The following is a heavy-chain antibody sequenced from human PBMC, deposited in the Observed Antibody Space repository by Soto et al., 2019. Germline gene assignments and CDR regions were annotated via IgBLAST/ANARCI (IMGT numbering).Heavy chain of an antibody. CDR2: IDPDGSDS. V-gene: IGHV3-74*01. CDR1: GFTFSSYY. J-gene: IGHJ4*02. CDR3: ARGPSGWYGCDY. Sequence: GGSLRLSCTASGFTFSSYYMHWVRQAPGEGLVWVSRIDPDGSDSTYADSVKGRFTISRDNAKNTLYLQMDSLRVEDTALYYCARGPSGWYGCDYWGQGSVVTVSS. D-gene: IGHD6-19*01.